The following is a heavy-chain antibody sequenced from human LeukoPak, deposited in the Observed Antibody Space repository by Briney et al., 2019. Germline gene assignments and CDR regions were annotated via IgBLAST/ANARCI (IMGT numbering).Heavy chain of an antibody. D-gene: IGHD6-19*01. V-gene: IGHV3-33*01. CDR3: ARDLRGGWYLAFDY. CDR2: IWYDGSNK. Sequence: GGSLRLSCAASGFTFSSYGMHWVRQAPGKGLEWVAVIWYDGSNKYYADSVKGRFTISRDNSKNTLYLQMNSLRAEDTAVYYCARDLRGGWYLAFDYWGQGTLVTVSS. J-gene: IGHJ4*02. CDR1: GFTFSSYG.